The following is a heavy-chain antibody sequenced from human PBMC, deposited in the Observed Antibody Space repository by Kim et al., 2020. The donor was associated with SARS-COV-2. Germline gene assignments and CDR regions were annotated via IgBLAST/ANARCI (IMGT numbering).Heavy chain of an antibody. V-gene: IGHV3-48*02. Sequence: GGSLRLSCAASGFTFSSYSMNWVRQAPGKGLEWVSYISSSSSTIYYADSVKGRFTISRDNAKNSLYLQMNSLRDEDTAVYYCARGPYYYDSSGYRSEAFDIWGQGTMVTVSS. J-gene: IGHJ3*02. D-gene: IGHD3-22*01. CDR3: ARGPYYYDSSGYRSEAFDI. CDR1: GFTFSSYS. CDR2: ISSSSSTI.